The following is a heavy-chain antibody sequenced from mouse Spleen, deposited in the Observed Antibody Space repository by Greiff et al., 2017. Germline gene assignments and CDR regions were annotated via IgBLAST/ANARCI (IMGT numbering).Heavy chain of an antibody. D-gene: IGHD4-1*01. J-gene: IGHJ1*01. CDR2: IDPSDSET. Sequence: QVQLQQPGAELVRPGSSVKLSCKASGYTFTSYWMHWVKQRPIQGLEWIGNIDPSDSETHYNQKFKDKATLTVDKSSSTAYMQLSSLTSEDSAVYYCAREVTGTGYFDVWGAGTTVTVSS. CDR1: GYTFTSYW. CDR3: AREVTGTGYFDV. V-gene: IGHV1-52*01.